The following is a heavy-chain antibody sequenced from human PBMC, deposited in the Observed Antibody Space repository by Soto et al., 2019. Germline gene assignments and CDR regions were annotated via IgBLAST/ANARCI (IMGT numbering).Heavy chain of an antibody. J-gene: IGHJ6*02. CDR1: GFTFTSSA. Sequence: SVKVSCKASGFTFTSSAVQWVRQARGQRLEWIGWIVVGSGNTNYAQKFQERVTITRDMSTSTAYMELSSLRSEDTAVYYCAAGADTVTAGYYGIDVWGQGTTVTVSS. CDR3: AAGADTVTAGYYGIDV. CDR2: IVVGSGNT. D-gene: IGHD4-17*01. V-gene: IGHV1-58*01.